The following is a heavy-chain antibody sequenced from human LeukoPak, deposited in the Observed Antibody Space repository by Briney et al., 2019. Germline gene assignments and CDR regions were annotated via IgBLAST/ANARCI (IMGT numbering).Heavy chain of an antibody. D-gene: IGHD1/OR15-1a*01. V-gene: IGHV4-39*01. Sequence: SETLSLTCSVSGGSISHSRYYWGWLRQPPGKGLEWIGSIYYSGATNSNPSLKSRLTISVDTSKNQFSLKLGSVTAADAAVYYCATLNTDAWYFDNWGQGTLVTVSS. CDR2: IYYSGAT. CDR3: ATLNTDAWYFDN. CDR1: GGSISHSRYY. J-gene: IGHJ4*02.